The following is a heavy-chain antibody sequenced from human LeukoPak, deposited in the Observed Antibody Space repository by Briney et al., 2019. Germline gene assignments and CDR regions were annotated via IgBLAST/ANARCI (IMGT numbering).Heavy chain of an antibody. D-gene: IGHD1-26*01. V-gene: IGHV3-15*01. CDR3: TTDKWMAGDIVGATNFDY. CDR2: IKNKTDGGTT. J-gene: IGHJ4*02. CDR1: GFTFSHAW. Sequence: GGSLRLSCVASGFTFSHAWMSWVRQAPGKGLEWVGRIKNKTDGGTTDYAAPVKGRFTISRDDSKNTLYLQMNSLKTEDTAVYYCTTDKWMAGDIVGATNFDYWGQGTLVTVSS.